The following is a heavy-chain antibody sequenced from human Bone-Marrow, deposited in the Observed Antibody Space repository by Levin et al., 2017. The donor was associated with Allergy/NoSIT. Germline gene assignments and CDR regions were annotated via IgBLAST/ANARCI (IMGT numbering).Heavy chain of an antibody. D-gene: IGHD1-1*01. J-gene: IGHJ4*02. V-gene: IGHV3-23*01. CDR1: GFIFSSYA. CDR2: VNAGGGNT. Sequence: LSLTCAASGFIFSSYAMNWVRQAPGKGLEWVSSVNAGGGNTYYGDSVKGRFTISRDNSKNTLYLQMNSLRAEDTAIYYCAKEWYNCSPVEYWGQGILVTVSS. CDR3: AKEWYNCSPVEY.